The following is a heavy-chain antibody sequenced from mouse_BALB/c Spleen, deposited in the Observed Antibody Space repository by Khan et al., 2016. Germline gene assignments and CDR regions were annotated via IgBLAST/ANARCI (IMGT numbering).Heavy chain of an antibody. J-gene: IGHJ4*01. V-gene: IGHV1-9*01. D-gene: IGHD2-14*01. CDR1: GYTFSSYW. Sequence: QVQLQQSGAELMKPGASVKISCKTTGYTFSSYWIEWVKQRPGHGLEWIGEILPGSGSSNYNEKFKDKATFTADTSSNTAYMQLSSLTSEDSAVYYCARRGTTMDYWGQRTSVTVSS. CDR3: ARRGTTMDY. CDR2: ILPGSGSS.